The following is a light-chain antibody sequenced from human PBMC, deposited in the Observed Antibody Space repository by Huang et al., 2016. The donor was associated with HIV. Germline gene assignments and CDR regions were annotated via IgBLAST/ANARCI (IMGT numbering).Light chain of an antibody. CDR2: AAT. J-gene: IGKJ2*01. Sequence: DIQMTQSPSSLSASVGDRVTITSRASQSISSYLNWYQQKPGTAPKVLIYAATSLQSGVPSRFSGSGAGTDFTLTINNLQPEDSATYYCQQTYMTPLTFGQGTKLEIK. CDR3: QQTYMTPLT. CDR1: QSISSY. V-gene: IGKV1-39*01.